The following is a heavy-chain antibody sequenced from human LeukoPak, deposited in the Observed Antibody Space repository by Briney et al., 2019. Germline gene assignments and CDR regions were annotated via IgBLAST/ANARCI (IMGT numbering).Heavy chain of an antibody. J-gene: IGHJ6*02. V-gene: IGHV4-4*07. CDR3: ARAIPSYFGMDA. Sequence: SETLSLTCTVSGGSISSYYWNWIRQPAGKGLEWIGRVYTSGSTTYSPSLKSRVTMSVDTSKHQVSLKVTSVTGADTAVYYCARAIPSYFGMDAWGQGTTVIVSS. CDR2: VYTSGST. CDR1: GGSISSYY.